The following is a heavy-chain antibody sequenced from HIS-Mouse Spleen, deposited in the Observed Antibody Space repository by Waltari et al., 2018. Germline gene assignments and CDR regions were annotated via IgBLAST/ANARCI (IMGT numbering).Heavy chain of an antibody. Sequence: QLQLQESGPGLVKPSETLSLTCTVSGGSISSSSYYWGWIRQPPGKGLEWIGSIYYSWRTYHNPSLKSRVTISVDTAKNQFSLKLSSVTAADTAVYYCAREIPYSSSWYDWYFDLWGRGTLVTVSS. D-gene: IGHD6-13*01. J-gene: IGHJ2*01. CDR3: AREIPYSSSWYDWYFDL. CDR1: GGSISSSSYY. V-gene: IGHV4-39*07. CDR2: IYYSWRT.